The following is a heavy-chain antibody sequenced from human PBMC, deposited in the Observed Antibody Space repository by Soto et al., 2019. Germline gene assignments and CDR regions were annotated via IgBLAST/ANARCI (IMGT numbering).Heavy chain of an antibody. D-gene: IGHD3-22*01. CDR2: ISAYNGNT. V-gene: IGHV1-18*01. J-gene: IGHJ4*02. Sequence: ASVKVSCKASGYTFTSYGISWVRQAPGQGLEWMGWISAYNGNTNYAQKLQGRVTMTTDTSTSTAYMELRSLRSDDTAVYYCARVRAYYYDSSGYYNYWGQGTLVPVSS. CDR1: GYTFTSYG. CDR3: ARVRAYYYDSSGYYNY.